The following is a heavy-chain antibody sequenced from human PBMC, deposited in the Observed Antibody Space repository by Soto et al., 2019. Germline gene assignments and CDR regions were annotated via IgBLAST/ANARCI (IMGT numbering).Heavy chain of an antibody. J-gene: IGHJ3*02. Sequence: EVQLVESGGGLVQPEGSLRLSCVASGFTFSDSWMHWVRQAPGKGLMWVSRISFDGTATTSADSVRGRFSISRDNAKNTLFLQMNHLRAEDTAMYYCVRGRRLRGHPFDIWGQGTYVTVSS. CDR3: VRGRRLRGHPFDI. D-gene: IGHD1-1*01. CDR1: GFTFSDSW. CDR2: ISFDGTAT. V-gene: IGHV3-74*03.